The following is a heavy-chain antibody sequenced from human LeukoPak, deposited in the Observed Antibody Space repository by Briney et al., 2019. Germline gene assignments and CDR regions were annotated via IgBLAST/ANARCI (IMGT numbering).Heavy chain of an antibody. J-gene: IGHJ4*02. V-gene: IGHV4-38-2*02. CDR2: VYHSGNT. CDR3: ARVVYSGSSWYFDY. CDR1: GYFISSGYY. D-gene: IGHD1-26*01. Sequence: SETLSLTCSVSGYFISSGYYWGWIRQPPGKGLEWIASVYHSGNTYYNQSLKIRVTISVDPPKNQLSLKLSSVTAADTAVYYYARVVYSGSSWYFDYWGQGTLVTVSS.